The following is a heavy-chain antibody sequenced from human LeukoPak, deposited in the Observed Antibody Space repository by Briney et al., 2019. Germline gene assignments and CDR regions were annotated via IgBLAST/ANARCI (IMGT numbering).Heavy chain of an antibody. V-gene: IGHV4-39*01. D-gene: IGHD1-14*01. CDR1: GGSISSSSYY. Sequence: SETLSLTCTVSGGSISSSSYYWGWIRRPPGKGLEWIGSIYYSGSTYYNPSLKSRVTISVDTSKNQFSLKLSSATAADTAVYYCARAEPVDAFDIWGQGTMVTVSS. CDR3: ARAEPVDAFDI. CDR2: IYYSGST. J-gene: IGHJ3*02.